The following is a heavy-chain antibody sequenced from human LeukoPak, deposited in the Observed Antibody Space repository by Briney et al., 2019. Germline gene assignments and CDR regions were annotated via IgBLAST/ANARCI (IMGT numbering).Heavy chain of an antibody. V-gene: IGHV3-48*03. CDR2: ISSSGSTI. Sequence: GGSLRLSCAASGFTFSSYEMNWVRQAPGKGLEWVSYISSSGSTIYYADSVKGRFTISRDNAKNSLYLQMNSLRAEDTALYYCAKDQYSDIVATIGFDYWGQGTLVTVSS. D-gene: IGHD5-12*01. CDR1: GFTFSSYE. CDR3: AKDQYSDIVATIGFDY. J-gene: IGHJ4*02.